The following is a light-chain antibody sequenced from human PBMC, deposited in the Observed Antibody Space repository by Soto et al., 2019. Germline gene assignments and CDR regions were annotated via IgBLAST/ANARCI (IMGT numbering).Light chain of an antibody. Sequence: EIVMTQSPATLSVSPGERATLSCRASQSVSSNLAWYQQKPGQAPRLLIYRASTRATGIPARFSGSGSGTEFTLTISSLQSEDFAVYYCQQYNNWPFPSWTCGQGTKVEIK. V-gene: IGKV3-15*01. J-gene: IGKJ1*01. CDR1: QSVSSN. CDR3: QQYNNWPFPSWT. CDR2: RAS.